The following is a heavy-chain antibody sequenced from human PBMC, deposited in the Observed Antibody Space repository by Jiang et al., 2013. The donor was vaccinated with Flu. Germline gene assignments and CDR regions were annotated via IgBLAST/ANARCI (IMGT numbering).Heavy chain of an antibody. CDR1: GFTFSSYG. CDR2: IWYDGSNK. CDR3: ARVTGIAVAGTFDY. Sequence: VQLLESGGGVVQPGRSLRLSCAASGFTFSSYGMHWVRQAPGKGLEWVAVIWYDGSNKYYADSVKGRFTISRDNSKNTLYLQMNSLRAEDTAVYYCARVTGIAVAGTFDYWGQGTLVTVSS. J-gene: IGHJ4*02. D-gene: IGHD6-19*01. V-gene: IGHV3-33*01.